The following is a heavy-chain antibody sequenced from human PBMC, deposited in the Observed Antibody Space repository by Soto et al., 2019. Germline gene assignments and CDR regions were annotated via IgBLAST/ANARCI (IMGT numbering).Heavy chain of an antibody. D-gene: IGHD5-18*01. V-gene: IGHV1-69*01. CDR3: ARGGSGYSSATRSYFDY. CDR2: IIPIFATV. CDR1: GGSFSSNP. Sequence: QVQLVQSGSEVKKPGSSVKVSCKASGGSFSSNPISWVRQAPGQGLEWMAGIIPIFATVHYAQKFQGRVTITADASTSTAYMELTSLRSEDTAVYFCARGGSGYSSATRSYFDYRGQGTLVTVSS. J-gene: IGHJ4*02.